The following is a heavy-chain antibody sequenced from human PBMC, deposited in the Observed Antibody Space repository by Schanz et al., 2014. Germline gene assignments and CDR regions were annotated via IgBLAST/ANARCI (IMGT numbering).Heavy chain of an antibody. CDR3: AKEESPPSLVDY. J-gene: IGHJ4*02. CDR1: GFTFSSYP. CDR2: TSTDGTKT. V-gene: IGHV3-30*04. Sequence: VQLVESGGGLVKPGGSLTLSCAASGFTFSSYPMHWVRQAPGKGLEWVAVTSTDGTKTYYAASVRGRFTISRDNSKNTVYLQMNSLRAEDTAVYYCAKEESPPSLVDYWGQGTLVTVSS.